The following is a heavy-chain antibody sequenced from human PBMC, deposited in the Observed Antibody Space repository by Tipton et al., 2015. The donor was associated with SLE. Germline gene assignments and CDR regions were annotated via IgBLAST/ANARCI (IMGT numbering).Heavy chain of an antibody. J-gene: IGHJ3*01. Sequence: TLSLTCTVSGGSISSGGYYWSWIRQHPGKGLEWIGYIYYSGSTYYNPSLKSRVTISVDTSKNQFSLKLSSVTAADTAVYYCARAAGDDITGTQGALDFWGQGTMVPVS. CDR1: GGSISSGGYY. CDR2: IYYSGST. CDR3: ARAAGDDITGTQGALDF. V-gene: IGHV4-31*03. D-gene: IGHD1-20*01.